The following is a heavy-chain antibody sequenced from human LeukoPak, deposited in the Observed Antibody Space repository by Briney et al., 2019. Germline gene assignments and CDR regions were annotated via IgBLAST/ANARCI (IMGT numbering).Heavy chain of an antibody. D-gene: IGHD6-19*01. Sequence: GGSLRLSCAASGFTVSSNYMSWVRQTPGKGLEWVSVIYSGGSTYYADSAKGRFTISRDSSKNTLYLQMNSLRAEDTAVYYCAGSGWYKGVFDYWGQGTLVTVSS. CDR2: IYSGGST. CDR1: GFTVSSNY. CDR3: AGSGWYKGVFDY. J-gene: IGHJ4*02. V-gene: IGHV3-53*01.